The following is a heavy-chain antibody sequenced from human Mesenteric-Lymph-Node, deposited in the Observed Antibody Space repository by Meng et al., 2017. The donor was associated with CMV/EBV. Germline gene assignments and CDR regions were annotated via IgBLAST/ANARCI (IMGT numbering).Heavy chain of an antibody. CDR2: INPSGGST. V-gene: IGHV1-46*01. J-gene: IGHJ4*02. D-gene: IGHD3-10*01. Sequence: SGYTFTSYYMHWVRPAPGQGLEWMGIINPSGGSTSYAQKFQGRVTMTRDTSTSTVYMELSSLRSEDTAVYYCARDDSDYYAIYYFDYWGQGTLVTVSS. CDR1: GYTFTSYY. CDR3: ARDDSDYYAIYYFDY.